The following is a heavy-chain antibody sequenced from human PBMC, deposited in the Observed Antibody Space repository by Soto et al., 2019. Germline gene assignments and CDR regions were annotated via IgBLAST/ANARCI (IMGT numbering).Heavy chain of an antibody. V-gene: IGHV3-74*01. CDR2: INSDGTTI. J-gene: IGHJ4*02. D-gene: IGHD4-17*01. CDR1: GFTFSSRW. CDR3: ARGTQTTVTTRLFDC. Sequence: PGGSLRLSCAASGFTFSSRWMHWVRQAPGKGLVWVSRINSDGTTITYADYVKGRFTISRDNAKNTLYLQMNSLRAEDTAVYYCARGTQTTVTTRLFDCWGQGTLVTVSS.